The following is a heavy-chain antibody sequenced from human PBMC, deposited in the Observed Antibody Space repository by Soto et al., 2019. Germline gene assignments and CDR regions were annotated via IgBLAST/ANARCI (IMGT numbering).Heavy chain of an antibody. CDR1: GFTLSAYW. D-gene: IGHD6-13*01. V-gene: IGHV3-7*05. CDR2: INRDGRKK. CDR3: ARDVSPGSSSLYLDAFDI. J-gene: IGHJ3*02. Sequence: EVQLEESGGDLVQPGGSLRLSCAASGFTLSAYWMTWVRQAQGKGLAWVANINRDGRKKNYLDSVRGRFTISRDNVGNSLYLQMDSLRADDTALCYCARDVSPGSSSLYLDAFDIWGQGTMVTVSS.